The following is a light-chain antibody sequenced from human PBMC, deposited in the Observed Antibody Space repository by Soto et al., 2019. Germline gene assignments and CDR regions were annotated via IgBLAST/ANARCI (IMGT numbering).Light chain of an antibody. CDR1: QSVSSY. V-gene: IGKV3-11*01. J-gene: IGKJ1*01. CDR3: QQRSNWPPERT. CDR2: DAS. Sequence: EIVLPQSPATLSLSTGERATLSCRASQSVSSYLAWYQQKPGQAPRLLIYDASNRATGIPARFSGSGSGTDFTLTISSLEPEDFAVYYCQQRSNWPPERTFGQGTKVDIK.